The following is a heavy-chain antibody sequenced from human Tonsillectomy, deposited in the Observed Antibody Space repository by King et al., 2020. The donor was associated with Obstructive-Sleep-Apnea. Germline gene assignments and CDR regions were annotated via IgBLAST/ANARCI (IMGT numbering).Heavy chain of an antibody. V-gene: IGHV4-38-2*02. J-gene: IGHJ4*02. CDR1: GYSISSGYY. CDR2: IYHSGST. D-gene: IGHD3-22*01. CDR3: ARAGRFDSSGY. Sequence: QLQESGPGLVKPSETLSLTCTVSGYSISSGYYWGWIRQPPGKGLEWIGSIYHSGSTYYNPSPKSRVTISVDTSKNQFSLKLSSVTAADTAVYYCARAGRFDSSGYWGQGTLVTVSS.